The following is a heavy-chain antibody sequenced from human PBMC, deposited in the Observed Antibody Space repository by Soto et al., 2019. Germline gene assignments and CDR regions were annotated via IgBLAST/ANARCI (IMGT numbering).Heavy chain of an antibody. V-gene: IGHV2-5*02. Sequence: QITLKESGPTLVKPTQTLTLTCTFSGFSLSTSGVGVGWIRQPPGKALEWLALIYWDDDKRYSPSLKSRLTITKNTSKNQVVLTMINMDPVDTATYDGAHRRGMVRGVSGSWFDPWGQGTLVTVSS. CDR3: AHRRGMVRGVSGSWFDP. CDR1: GFSLSTSGVG. CDR2: IYWDDDK. D-gene: IGHD3-10*01. J-gene: IGHJ5*02.